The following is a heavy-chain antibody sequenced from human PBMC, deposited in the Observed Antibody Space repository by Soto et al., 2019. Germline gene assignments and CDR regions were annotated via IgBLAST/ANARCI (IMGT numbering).Heavy chain of an antibody. CDR3: ARDFGSDLSAPGAVFDY. CDR2: ISPYNGNT. CDR1: GYFFTSYG. D-gene: IGHD3-3*01. J-gene: IGHJ4*02. Sequence: QVQLVQSGGEVVQPGASVKVSCKASGYFFTSYGITWVRQAPGQGLEWMGWISPYNGNTKYAQNFQGRVTMTTDTPTYPAYMDVMRLRSDDPAVYYCARDFGSDLSAPGAVFDYCGKGTLVTVSS. V-gene: IGHV1-18*04.